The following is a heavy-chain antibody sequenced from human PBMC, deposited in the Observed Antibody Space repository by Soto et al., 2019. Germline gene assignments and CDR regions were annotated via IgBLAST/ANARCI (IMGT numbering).Heavy chain of an antibody. V-gene: IGHV3-30*18. CDR2: ISYDGINK. CDR1: GFTFSSYG. Sequence: QVQLVESGGGVVQPGRSLRLSCAASGFTFSSYGMHWVRQAPGKVLEWVAVISYDGINKYYADSVKGRFTISRDNSKNTLYLQMNSLRAEDTAVYYCAKGLDGAAAGTFDYGMDVWGQGTTVTV. J-gene: IGHJ6*02. CDR3: AKGLDGAAAGTFDYGMDV. D-gene: IGHD6-13*01.